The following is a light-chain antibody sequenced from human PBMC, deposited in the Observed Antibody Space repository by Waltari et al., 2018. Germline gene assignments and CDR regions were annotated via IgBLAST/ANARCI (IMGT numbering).Light chain of an antibody. CDR2: EGS. J-gene: IGLJ2*01. Sequence: QSALTQPASVSGSPGQSITISCTGTSSDVGSYTLVSWYQQHPGKAPKLMICEGSKRPSGISNRFSGSKSGNTASLTISGLQAEDEADYYCCSYTYSSTLVFGGGTKLTVL. CDR1: SSDVGSYTL. V-gene: IGLV2-23*01. CDR3: CSYTYSSTLV.